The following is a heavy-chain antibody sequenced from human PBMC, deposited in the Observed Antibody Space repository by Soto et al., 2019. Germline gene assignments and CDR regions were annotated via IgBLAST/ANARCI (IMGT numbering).Heavy chain of an antibody. J-gene: IGHJ6*02. CDR3: ARVRWSYGDYEARYYYYGMDV. CDR2: ISSSSSYI. Sequence: AGGSLRLSCAASGFTFSSYSMNWVRQAPGKGLEWVSSISSSSSYIYYADSVKGRFTISRDNAKNSLYLQMNSLRAEDTAVYYCARVRWSYGDYEARYYYYGMDVWGQGTTVTVSS. V-gene: IGHV3-21*01. D-gene: IGHD4-17*01. CDR1: GFTFSSYS.